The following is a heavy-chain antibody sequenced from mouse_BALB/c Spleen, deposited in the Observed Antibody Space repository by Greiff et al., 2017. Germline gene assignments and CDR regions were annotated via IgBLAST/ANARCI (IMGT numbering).Heavy chain of an antibody. CDR2: ISSGSSTI. CDR1: GFTFSSFG. CDR3: ARFTTAVYYYAMDY. D-gene: IGHD1-1*01. V-gene: IGHV5-17*02. J-gene: IGHJ4*01. Sequence: EVKVVESGGGLVQPGGSRKLSCAASGFTFSSFGMHWVRQAPEKGLEWVAYISSGSSTIYYADTVKGRFTISRDNPKNTLFLQMTSLRSEDTAMYYCARFTTAVYYYAMDYWGQGTSVTVSS.